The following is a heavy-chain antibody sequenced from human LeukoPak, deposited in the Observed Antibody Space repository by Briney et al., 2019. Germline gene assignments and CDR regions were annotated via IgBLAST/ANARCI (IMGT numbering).Heavy chain of an antibody. CDR3: ARVSSSWYQDWYFDL. V-gene: IGHV4-4*07. CDR2: IDTSGNT. CDR1: GGSISSYY. J-gene: IGHJ2*01. Sequence: SETLSLTCTVSGGSISSYYWSWIRQPAGKGLEWIGRIDTSGNTNYKPSLKSRVTMSVDTSKNQFSLKLSSVTAEDTAVYYCARVSSSWYQDWYFDLWGRGTLVTVSS. D-gene: IGHD6-13*01.